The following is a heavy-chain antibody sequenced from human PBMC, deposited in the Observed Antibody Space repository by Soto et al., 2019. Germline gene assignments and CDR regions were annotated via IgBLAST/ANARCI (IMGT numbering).Heavy chain of an antibody. CDR1: GFSFSSYW. D-gene: IGHD3-16*01. CDR3: AGDGVRNGAYNGWLDP. V-gene: IGHV3-7*03. Sequence: EVQLVESGGGLVQPGGSLRLSCAASGFSFSSYWMTWVRQAPGKGLEWVANIKEDGREKYYVASVKGRFTTSRDNDKSLLYLQMDSLTPDDTAVYYCAGDGVRNGAYNGWLDPWGQGTLVTVSS. CDR2: IKEDGREK. J-gene: IGHJ5*02.